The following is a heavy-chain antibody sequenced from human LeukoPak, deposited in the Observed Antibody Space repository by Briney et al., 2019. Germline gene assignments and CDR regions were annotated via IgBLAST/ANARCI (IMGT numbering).Heavy chain of an antibody. CDR2: ISGNGGGT. CDR1: GFTFSIYA. V-gene: IGHV3-23*01. D-gene: IGHD5-24*01. CDR3: ATGNGGYNRAFDI. J-gene: IGHJ3*02. Sequence: GGSLRLSCAAPGFTFSIYAMTWVRQAPGKGLEWVSVISGNGGGTYYVDSVKGRFTISRDNSKNTMYLQMNSLRAEGTAVYYCATGNGGYNRAFDIWGQGTMVTVSS.